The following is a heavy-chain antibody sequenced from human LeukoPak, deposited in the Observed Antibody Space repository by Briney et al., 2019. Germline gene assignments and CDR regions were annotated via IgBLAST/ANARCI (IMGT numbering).Heavy chain of an antibody. CDR3: AQGGATISDY. J-gene: IGHJ4*02. CDR1: GFTISSNY. Sequence: GGSLRLSCAASGFTISSNYMGWVRQAPGKGLEWVSVIYSSGSTYYADSVKGRFTISRDNSKNTLYLQMNSLRAEDTAVYYCAQGGATISDYWGQGTLVTVSS. CDR2: IYSSGST. D-gene: IGHD5-12*01. V-gene: IGHV3-66*01.